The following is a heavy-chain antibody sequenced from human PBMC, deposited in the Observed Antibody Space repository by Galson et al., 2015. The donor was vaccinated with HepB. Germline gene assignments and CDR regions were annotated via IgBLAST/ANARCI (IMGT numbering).Heavy chain of an antibody. J-gene: IGHJ5*02. CDR2: IYPGDSDT. Sequence: QSGAEVKKPRESLRISCKGSGYSFTSYWIGWVRQMPGKGLEWMGIIYPGDSDTRYSPSFQGQVTISADKSISTAYLQWSSLKASDTAMYYCARPITMVRGVIITSTHGWFDPWGQGTLVTVSS. CDR1: GYSFTSYW. V-gene: IGHV5-51*01. D-gene: IGHD3-10*01. CDR3: ARPITMVRGVIITSTHGWFDP.